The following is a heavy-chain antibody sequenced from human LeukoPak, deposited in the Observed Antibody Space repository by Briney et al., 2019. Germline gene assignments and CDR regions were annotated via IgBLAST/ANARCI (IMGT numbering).Heavy chain of an antibody. CDR3: ARVGYDILTGYYPIHAFDI. D-gene: IGHD3-9*01. Sequence: SETLSLTCTVSGGSISSSSYYWGWIRQPPGKGLEWIGSIYYRGSTYYNPSLKSRVTISVDTSKNQFSLKLSSVTAADTAVYYCARVGYDILTGYYPIHAFDIWGQGTMVTVSS. CDR1: GGSISSSSYY. V-gene: IGHV4-39*07. J-gene: IGHJ3*02. CDR2: IYYRGST.